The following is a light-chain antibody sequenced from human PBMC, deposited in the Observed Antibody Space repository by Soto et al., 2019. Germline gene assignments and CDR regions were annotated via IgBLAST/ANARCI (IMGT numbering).Light chain of an antibody. J-gene: IGKJ4*01. CDR2: DAS. CDR1: QGINIY. CDR3: QQYDNIPLT. Sequence: DIQMTQSPSSLSSSVGDRFTITCRASQGINIYLSWYQQKPGKAPKLLIYDASNLETGVPSRFSGSGSVTHFTFTISSLQPEDIATYYCQQYDNIPLTFGGGTKVDIK. V-gene: IGKV1-33*01.